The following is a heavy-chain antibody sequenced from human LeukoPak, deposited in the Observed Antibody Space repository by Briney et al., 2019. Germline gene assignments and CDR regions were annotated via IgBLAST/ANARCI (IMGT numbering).Heavy chain of an antibody. V-gene: IGHV4-59*08. J-gene: IGHJ4*02. CDR3: ARVGDTSGYFYYFDY. CDR1: GGSISSHY. D-gene: IGHD3-22*01. Sequence: PSETLSLTCTVSGGSISSHYWSWIRQPPGKGLEWIGYIYYSGSTNYNPSLKSRVTISVDTSKNQFSLRLSSVTAADTALYYCARVGDTSGYFYYFDYWGQGTPVTVSS. CDR2: IYYSGST.